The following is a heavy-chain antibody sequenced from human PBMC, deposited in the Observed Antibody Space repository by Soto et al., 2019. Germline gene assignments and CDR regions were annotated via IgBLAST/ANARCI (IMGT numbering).Heavy chain of an antibody. Sequence: QVQLQESGPGLVKPSGTLSLTCAVSGGSISSSNWWSWVRQPPGKGVEWIGEIYHSGNTNYNPSLKSRVTKSVDKSKNQFSLKLSSVTAADTAVYYCARGDSGYDPLDYWGQGTLVTVSS. CDR3: ARGDSGYDPLDY. V-gene: IGHV4-4*02. J-gene: IGHJ4*02. CDR1: GGSISSSNW. D-gene: IGHD5-12*01. CDR2: IYHSGNT.